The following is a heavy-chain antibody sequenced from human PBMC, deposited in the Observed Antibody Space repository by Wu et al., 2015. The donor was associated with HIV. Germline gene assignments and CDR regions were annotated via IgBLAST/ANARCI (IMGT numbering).Heavy chain of an antibody. D-gene: IGHD3-10*01. V-gene: IGHV1-46*01. CDR3: AREFLTSWVRGSGVSFDI. CDR1: GYTFTSYY. CDR2: INPSGGST. Sequence: QVQLVQSGAEVKKPGASVKVSCKASGYTFTSYYMHWVRQAPGQGLEWMGIINPSGGSTSYAQKFRGQSHHRPRDTSTSTVYMELSSLRSEDTAVYYCAREFLTSWVRGSGVSFDIVGTKGQVVHRLF. J-gene: IGHJ3*02.